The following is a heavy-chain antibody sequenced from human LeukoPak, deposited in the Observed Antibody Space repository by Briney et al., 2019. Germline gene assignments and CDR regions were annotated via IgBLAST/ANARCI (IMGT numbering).Heavy chain of an antibody. D-gene: IGHD2-2*02. CDR3: ARGSYCSSTSCYTGYYYYYYMDV. CDR1: GYTFTSYD. V-gene: IGHV1-8*03. CDR2: MNPNSGNT. J-gene: IGHJ6*03. Sequence: VASVKVSCKGAGYTFTSYDINWVRQATGQGLEWMGWMNPNSGNTGYAQKFQGRVTITRNTSISTAYMELSSLSSEDTAVYYCARGSYCSSTSCYTGYYYYYYMDVWGKGTTVTVSS.